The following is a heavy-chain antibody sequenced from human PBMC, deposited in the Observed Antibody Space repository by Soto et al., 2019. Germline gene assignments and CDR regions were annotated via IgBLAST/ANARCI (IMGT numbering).Heavy chain of an antibody. CDR1: GFTFSSYA. V-gene: IGHV3-23*01. D-gene: IGHD2-2*02. CDR2: ISGSGGST. J-gene: IGHJ6*02. Sequence: EVQLLESGGGLVQPGGSLRLSCAASGFTFSSYAMSWVRQAPGKGLEWVSAISGSGGSTYYADSVKGRFTISRDNSKNTLYLQMNSLRAEDTAVYYCVGRRYCSSTSCHNYGMDVWGQGTTVTVSS. CDR3: VGRRYCSSTSCHNYGMDV.